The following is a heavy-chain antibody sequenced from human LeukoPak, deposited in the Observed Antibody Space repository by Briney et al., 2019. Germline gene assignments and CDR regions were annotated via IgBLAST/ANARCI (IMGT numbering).Heavy chain of an antibody. Sequence: GGSLRLSCAASGFTFSSYAMHWVRQAPGKGLEWVAVISYDGSNKYYADSVKGRFTISRDNSKNTLYLQMNSLRAEDTAVYYCARDHRRDYGDSGEPDYWGQGTLVMVSS. CDR2: ISYDGSNK. J-gene: IGHJ4*02. CDR1: GFTFSSYA. D-gene: IGHD4-17*01. CDR3: ARDHRRDYGDSGEPDY. V-gene: IGHV3-30-3*01.